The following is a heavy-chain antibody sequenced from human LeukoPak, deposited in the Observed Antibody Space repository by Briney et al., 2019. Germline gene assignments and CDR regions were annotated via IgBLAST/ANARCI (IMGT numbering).Heavy chain of an antibody. Sequence: GGSLRLSCTASGFTFDNYAMSWVRQAPGQGLEWVSAVSGTAKNTYYADSVKGRFTISRDKSKNTLYLQMNSLRAEDTAMYYCAKDFCSTTSCRFDYWGQGTLVTVSS. D-gene: IGHD2-2*01. CDR3: AKDFCSTTSCRFDY. J-gene: IGHJ4*02. CDR2: VSGTAKNT. CDR1: GFTFDNYA. V-gene: IGHV3-23*01.